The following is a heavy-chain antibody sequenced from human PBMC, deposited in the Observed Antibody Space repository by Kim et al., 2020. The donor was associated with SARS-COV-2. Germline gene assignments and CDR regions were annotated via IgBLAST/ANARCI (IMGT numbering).Heavy chain of an antibody. CDR3: ARRDTRLVKAPSSYTYPMAV. CDR1: GDTIRNYC. J-gene: IGHJ6*02. D-gene: IGHD3-9*01. Sequence: SETLSLTCTVSGDTIRNYCWSWMRLPPGKGLDYIGYICYSGKTNYYPSLQRRLTMSVDSSTDQISLNLNSVRATDTAVYYCARRDTRLVKAPSSYTYPMAVWGQRIMVTVSS. V-gene: IGHV4-59*08. CDR2: ICYSGKT.